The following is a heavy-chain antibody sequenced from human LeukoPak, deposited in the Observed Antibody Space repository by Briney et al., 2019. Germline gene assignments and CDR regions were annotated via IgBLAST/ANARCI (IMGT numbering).Heavy chain of an antibody. CDR1: GFTFSSYA. CDR2: IKQDGSEK. CDR3: ARTPRRAAGQNWFDP. V-gene: IGHV3-7*01. Sequence: PGGSLRLSCAASGFTFSSYAMSWVRQAPGKGLEWVANIKQDGSEKYYVDSVKGRFTISRDNAKNSLYLQMNSLRAEDTAVYYCARTPRRAAGQNWFDPWGQGTLVTVSS. D-gene: IGHD6-13*01. J-gene: IGHJ5*02.